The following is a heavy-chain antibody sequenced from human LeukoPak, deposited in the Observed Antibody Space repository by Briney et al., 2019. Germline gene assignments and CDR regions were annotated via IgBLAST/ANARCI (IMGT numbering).Heavy chain of an antibody. J-gene: IGHJ5*02. D-gene: IGHD3-22*01. CDR3: ARRENNGYYLS. CDR2: LYSDGTT. CDR1: GFTVSTNY. Sequence: GLLRLSCAASGFTVSTNYMIWVRPAPGKGLEWVSILYSDGTTYYADSVKGRFIISRDNSRNTLSLQMHSLRAEDTAVYYCARRENNGYYLSWGQGTLVTVSS. V-gene: IGHV3-53*01.